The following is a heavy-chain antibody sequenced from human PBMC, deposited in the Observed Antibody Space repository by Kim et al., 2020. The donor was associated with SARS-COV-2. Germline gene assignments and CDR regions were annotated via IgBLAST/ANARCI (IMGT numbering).Heavy chain of an antibody. Sequence: GGSLRLSCAASGFTFSSYAMHWVRQAPGKGLEWVAIISYHGSNNYYADSVKGRFTISRDNSKNTLYLQMNSLRAEDSAVYYCAREPVEMATNDFYDYWGQGTLVTVSS. D-gene: IGHD5-12*01. CDR2: ISYHGSNN. V-gene: IGHV3-30*04. CDR3: AREPVEMATNDFYDY. J-gene: IGHJ4*02. CDR1: GFTFSSYA.